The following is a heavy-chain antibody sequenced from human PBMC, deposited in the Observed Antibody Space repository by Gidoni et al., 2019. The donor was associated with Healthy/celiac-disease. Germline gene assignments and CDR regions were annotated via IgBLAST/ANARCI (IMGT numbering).Heavy chain of an antibody. CDR2: ISWNSGSI. D-gene: IGHD3-22*01. CDR1: GFTFDDYA. Sequence: EVQLVESGGGLVQPGRSLRLSCAASGFTFDDYAMHGVRQAPGKGLEWVSGISWNSGSIGYADSVKGRFTISRDNAKNSLYLQMNSLRAEDTALYYCAKAKYYYDSSGYTGAFDIWGQGTMVTVSS. CDR3: AKAKYYYDSSGYTGAFDI. V-gene: IGHV3-9*01. J-gene: IGHJ3*02.